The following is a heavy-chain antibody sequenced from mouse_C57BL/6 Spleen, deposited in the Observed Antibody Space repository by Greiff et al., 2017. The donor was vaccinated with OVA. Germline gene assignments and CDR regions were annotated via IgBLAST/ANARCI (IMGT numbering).Heavy chain of an antibody. Sequence: QVQLQQSGPELVKPGASVKISCKASGYSFTSYYIHWVKQRPGQGLEWIGWIYPGSGNTKYNEKFKGKATLTADTSSSTAYMQLSSLTSEDSAVYYCAREAMGYSAWFAYWGQGTLVTVSA. CDR1: GYSFTSYY. V-gene: IGHV1-66*01. CDR3: AREAMGYSAWFAY. D-gene: IGHD2-3*01. CDR2: IYPGSGNT. J-gene: IGHJ3*01.